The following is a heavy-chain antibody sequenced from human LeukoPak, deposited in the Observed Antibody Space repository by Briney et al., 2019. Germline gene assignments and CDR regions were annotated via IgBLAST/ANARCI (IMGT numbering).Heavy chain of an antibody. Sequence: GGSLRLSCAASGFTFSSYAMHWVRQAPGKGLEYVSAISGSGGSTYYADSVKGRFTISRDNSKNTLYLQMNSLRAEDTAVYYCAKASRYYYDSFFDYWGQGTLVTVSS. CDR3: AKASRYYYDSFFDY. CDR1: GFTFSSYA. V-gene: IGHV3-23*01. CDR2: ISGSGGST. D-gene: IGHD3-22*01. J-gene: IGHJ4*02.